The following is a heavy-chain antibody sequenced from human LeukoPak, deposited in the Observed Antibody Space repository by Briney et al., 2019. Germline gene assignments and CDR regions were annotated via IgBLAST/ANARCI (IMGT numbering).Heavy chain of an antibody. Sequence: ASVKVSCRTSGYTFTDSYMHWVRQAPGQGLEWIGWINPNAGDTTYAQGFHGRVTMTRDTSISTVYMELNSLKLDDTAVYYCTREGRVGVPFDYWGQGTLVTVSS. CDR2: INPNAGDT. CDR1: GYTFTDSY. CDR3: TREGRVGVPFDY. J-gene: IGHJ4*02. V-gene: IGHV1-2*02. D-gene: IGHD2-15*01.